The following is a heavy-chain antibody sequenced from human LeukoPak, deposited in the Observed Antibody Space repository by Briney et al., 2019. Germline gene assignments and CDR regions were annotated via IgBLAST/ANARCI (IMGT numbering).Heavy chain of an antibody. D-gene: IGHD3-22*01. CDR2: ICGSGGST. J-gene: IGHJ4*02. Sequence: GGSLRLSCAASGFTFSSYAMSWVRQAPGKGLEWVSAICGSGGSTYYADSVKGRFTISRDNSKNTLYLQMNSLRAEDTAVYYCAKGGRYYYDSSGYRDYFDYWGQGTLVTVSS. CDR3: AKGGRYYYDSSGYRDYFDY. CDR1: GFTFSSYA. V-gene: IGHV3-23*01.